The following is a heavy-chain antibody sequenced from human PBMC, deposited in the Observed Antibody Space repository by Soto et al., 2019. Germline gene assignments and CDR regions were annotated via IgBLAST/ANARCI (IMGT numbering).Heavy chain of an antibody. Sequence: GESLKISCKGSGYSFTSYWIGWVRQMPGKGLEWMGIIYPGDSDTRYSPSFQGQVTISADKSISTAYLQWSSLKASDTAMYYCATSYYYDSSGYYSALGAFDIWGQATMVT. CDR2: IYPGDSDT. J-gene: IGHJ3*02. CDR3: ATSYYYDSSGYYSALGAFDI. D-gene: IGHD3-22*01. CDR1: GYSFTSYW. V-gene: IGHV5-51*01.